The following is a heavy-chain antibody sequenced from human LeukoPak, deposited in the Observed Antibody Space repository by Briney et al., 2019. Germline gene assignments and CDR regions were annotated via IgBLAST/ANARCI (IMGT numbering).Heavy chain of an antibody. CDR3: AREEVMVPATHYHGMGV. Sequence: PSQTLSLTCAISGDRLSSNSAAWNWIRQSPSRGLEWLGRTYYRSKWYNDYAGSVKSRIIINADTSKNHFSLQLKSVTPEDTAVYFCAREEVMVPATHYHGMGVWGQGTTVTVSS. CDR2: TYYRSKWYN. V-gene: IGHV6-1*01. D-gene: IGHD2-15*01. CDR1: GDRLSSNSAA. J-gene: IGHJ6*02.